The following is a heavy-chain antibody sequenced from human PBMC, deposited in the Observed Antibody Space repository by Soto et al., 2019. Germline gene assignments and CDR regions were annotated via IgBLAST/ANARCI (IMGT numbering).Heavy chain of an antibody. J-gene: IGHJ6*02. V-gene: IGHV4-34*01. D-gene: IGHD6-19*01. CDR1: GGSFSGYY. CDR3: ARPTRQWLGLRYYYGMDV. CDR2: INHSGST. Sequence: QVQLQQWGAGLLKPSETLSLTCAVYGGSFSGYYWSWIRQPPGKGLEWIGEINHSGSTNYNPSLKSRVTISVDTSKNQFSLKLSSVTGADTAVYYCARPTRQWLGLRYYYGMDVWGQGTTVTVSS.